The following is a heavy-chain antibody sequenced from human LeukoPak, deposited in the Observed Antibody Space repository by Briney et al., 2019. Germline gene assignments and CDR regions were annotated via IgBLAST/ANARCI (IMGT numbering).Heavy chain of an antibody. Sequence: SETLSLTCTVSGGSISSYYWSWIRQPPGKGLEWIGYIYYSGSTNYNPSLKSRVTISVDTSKNQFSLKLSSVTAADTAVYYCARLKWLRINWFNPWGQGTLVTVSS. CDR1: GGSISSYY. D-gene: IGHD5-12*01. CDR2: IYYSGST. V-gene: IGHV4-59*08. J-gene: IGHJ5*02. CDR3: ARLKWLRINWFNP.